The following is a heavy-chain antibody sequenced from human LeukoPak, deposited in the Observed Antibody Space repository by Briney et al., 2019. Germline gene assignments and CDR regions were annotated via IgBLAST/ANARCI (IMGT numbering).Heavy chain of an antibody. D-gene: IGHD3-22*01. V-gene: IGHV3-64D*06. CDR2: ISSNGGST. CDR3: VIDPYYYDSSGYQGI. J-gene: IGHJ4*02. Sequence: PGGSLRLSCSVSGLTFSDDAMHWVRQAPGNGLEYVSAISSNGGSTYYADSVKGRFTISRDNSKNTPYLQMSSLRAEDTAVYYCVIDPYYYDSSGYQGIWGQGTLVTVSS. CDR1: GLTFSDDA.